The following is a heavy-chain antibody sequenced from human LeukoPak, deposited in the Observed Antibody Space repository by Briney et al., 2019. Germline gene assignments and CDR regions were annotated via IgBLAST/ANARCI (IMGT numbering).Heavy chain of an antibody. Sequence: ASVKVSCKASGYTFTSYDINWVRQATGQGLEWMGWMNPNSGNTGYEQKFQGRVTMTRNTSISTAYMELSSLRSEDTAVYYCASLDYYDSSGFDAFDIWGQGTMVTVSS. CDR3: ASLDYYDSSGFDAFDI. J-gene: IGHJ3*02. D-gene: IGHD3-22*01. V-gene: IGHV1-8*01. CDR1: GYTFTSYD. CDR2: MNPNSGNT.